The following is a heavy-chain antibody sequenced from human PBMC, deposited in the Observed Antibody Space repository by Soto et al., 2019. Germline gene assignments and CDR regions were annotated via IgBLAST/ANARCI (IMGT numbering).Heavy chain of an antibody. D-gene: IGHD2-15*01. CDR1: GGSISSGDYY. V-gene: IGHV4-30-4*01. CDR2: IYYSGST. Sequence: QVQLQESGPGLVKPSQTLSLTCTVSGGSISSGDYYWSWIRQPPGKGLEWIGYIYYSGSTYYNPSLKSRVNRSVDTSKNQFSLKLSSVTAADTAVYYCARYCSGGSCQGGGFDYWGQGTLVNVSS. CDR3: ARYCSGGSCQGGGFDY. J-gene: IGHJ4*02.